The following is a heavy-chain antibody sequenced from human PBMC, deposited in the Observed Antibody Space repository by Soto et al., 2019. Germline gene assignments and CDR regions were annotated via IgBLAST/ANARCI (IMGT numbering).Heavy chain of an antibody. Sequence: SETLSLTCAVYGGSFSGYYWSWIRQPPGKGLEWIGEINHSGSTNYNPSLKSRVTISVDTSKNQFSLKLSSVTAADTAVYYCARAALSGYPNPLDYWGQGTLVTVSS. CDR3: ARAALSGYPNPLDY. V-gene: IGHV4-34*01. CDR2: INHSGST. CDR1: GGSFSGYY. D-gene: IGHD3-3*01. J-gene: IGHJ4*02.